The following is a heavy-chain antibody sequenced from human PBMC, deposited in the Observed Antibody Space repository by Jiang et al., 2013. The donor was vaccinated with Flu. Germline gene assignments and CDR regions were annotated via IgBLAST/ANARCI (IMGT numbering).Heavy chain of an antibody. CDR1: GYTFTSFD. V-gene: IGHV1-8*01. CDR2: MNPNSGNT. D-gene: IGHD2-2*01. CDR3: GRVNKGARPLYAYYFDY. Sequence: SGAEVKKPGASVKVSCKASGYTFTSFDINWVRQAPGQGLEWMGWMNPNSGNTDYAQRFQGRVTMTRNTSIGTAYMELGSLTSEDTAVYYCGRVNKGARPLYAYYFDYWGQG. J-gene: IGHJ4*02.